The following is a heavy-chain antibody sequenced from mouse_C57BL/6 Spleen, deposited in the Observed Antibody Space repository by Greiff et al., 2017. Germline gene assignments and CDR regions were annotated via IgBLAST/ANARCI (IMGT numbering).Heavy chain of an antibody. V-gene: IGHV5S21*01. Sequence: EVKLEESGEGLVKPGGSLKLSCAASGFTFSSYAMSWVRQTPEKRLEWVAYISSGGDYIYYADTVKGRFTISRDNARNTLYLQMSSLKSEDTAMYYCTRGGLRRGYYAMDYWGQGTSVTVSS. CDR3: TRGGLRRGYYAMDY. CDR2: ISSGGDYI. D-gene: IGHD2-4*01. CDR1: GFTFSSYA. J-gene: IGHJ4*01.